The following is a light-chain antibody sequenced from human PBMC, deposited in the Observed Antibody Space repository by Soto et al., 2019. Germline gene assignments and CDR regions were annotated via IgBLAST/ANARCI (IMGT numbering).Light chain of an antibody. V-gene: IGKV3-15*01. Sequence: EIVMTQSPATLSVSPGERATLSCRASQSVSSNLAWYQQKPGQSPRLLIYGASTRATGIPARFSGSGSGTELTITISSLQSEDFEVYYCQQYNNWPLTFGQGTKVDIK. J-gene: IGKJ1*01. CDR1: QSVSSN. CDR3: QQYNNWPLT. CDR2: GAS.